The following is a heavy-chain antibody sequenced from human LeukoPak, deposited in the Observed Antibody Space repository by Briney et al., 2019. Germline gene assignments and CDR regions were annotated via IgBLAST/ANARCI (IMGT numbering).Heavy chain of an antibody. CDR3: ARQNGGYDYFDY. Sequence: SETLSLTCTVSGGSISGYDWGWIRQPAGKGLEWIGRVYPSGGFTSNPSLKSRITMSVGKSLNQFSLNLSSVTAADTAVYFCARQNGGYDYFDYWGQGTLVTVSS. CDR1: GGSISGYD. V-gene: IGHV4-4*07. D-gene: IGHD5-12*01. CDR2: VYPSGGF. J-gene: IGHJ4*02.